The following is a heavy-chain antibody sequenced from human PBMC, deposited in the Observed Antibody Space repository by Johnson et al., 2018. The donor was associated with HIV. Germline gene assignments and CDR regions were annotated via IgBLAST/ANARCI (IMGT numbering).Heavy chain of an antibody. D-gene: IGHD3-22*01. V-gene: IGHV3-30*18. J-gene: IGHJ3*02. CDR1: GFTFSSYG. CDR3: AKDLPYDSRGVDAFDI. Sequence: QVQLVESGGGVVQPGRSLRLSCAASGFTFSSYGMLWVRQAPGKGLEWVAVISYDGSNKYYADSVKGRFTISRDNSKNTLYLQMNSLRAEDTAVYYCAKDLPYDSRGVDAFDIWGQGTMVTVSS. CDR2: ISYDGSNK.